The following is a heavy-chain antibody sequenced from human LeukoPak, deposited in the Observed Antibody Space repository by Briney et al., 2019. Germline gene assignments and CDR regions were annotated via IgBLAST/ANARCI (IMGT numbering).Heavy chain of an antibody. CDR2: IDPSDSYT. J-gene: IGHJ4*02. D-gene: IGHD6-13*01. Sequence: GESLKISCKGSGYIFTSYWISWVRQMPGKGLEWMGRIDPSDSYTNYSPSFQGHVTISADKSISTAYLQWSSLKASDTAMYYCARGDSSSPALFNYWGQGTLVTVSS. V-gene: IGHV5-10-1*01. CDR1: GYIFTSYW. CDR3: ARGDSSSPALFNY.